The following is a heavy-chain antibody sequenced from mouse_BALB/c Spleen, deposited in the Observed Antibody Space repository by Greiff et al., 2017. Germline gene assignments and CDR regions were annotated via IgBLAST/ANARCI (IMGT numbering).Heavy chain of an antibody. V-gene: IGHV2-6-4*01. CDR3: ARDYGNYFDY. Sequence: VMLVESGPGLVAPSQSLSISCTVSGYSLSRYSVHWVRQPPGKGLEWLGMIWGGGSTDYNSALKYRLSISKDNSKSQVILKMNSLQTDDTAMYYCARDYGNYFDYWGQGTTLTVSS. CDR2: IWGGGST. J-gene: IGHJ2*01. D-gene: IGHD2-1*01. CDR1: GYSLSRYS.